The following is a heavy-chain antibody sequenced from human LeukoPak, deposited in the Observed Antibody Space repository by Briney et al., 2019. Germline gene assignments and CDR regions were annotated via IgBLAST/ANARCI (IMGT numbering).Heavy chain of an antibody. CDR1: GFTVSSNY. D-gene: IGHD3-3*01. J-gene: IGHJ4*02. Sequence: GGSLRLSCAASGFTVSSNYMGWVRQAPGKGLEWVSVIYSGGSTYYADSVKGRFTISRDNSMNTLYLQMNSLRAEDTAVYYCARDLRLTTIFGVVSNWGQGTLVTVSS. CDR2: IYSGGST. V-gene: IGHV3-66*02. CDR3: ARDLRLTTIFGVVSN.